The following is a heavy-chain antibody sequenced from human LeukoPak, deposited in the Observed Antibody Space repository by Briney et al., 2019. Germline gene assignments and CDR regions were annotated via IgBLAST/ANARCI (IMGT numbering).Heavy chain of an antibody. J-gene: IGHJ4*02. Sequence: GGSLRLSCAASGFTFSSYSMNWVRQAPGKGLEWVSSISSSSSYIYYADSVKGRFTISRDNAKNSLYLQMNSLRAEDTAVYYCARESVYCGGDCYSVFDYWGQGTLVTVSS. CDR1: GFTFSSYS. D-gene: IGHD2-21*02. V-gene: IGHV3-21*01. CDR2: ISSSSSYI. CDR3: ARESVYCGGDCYSVFDY.